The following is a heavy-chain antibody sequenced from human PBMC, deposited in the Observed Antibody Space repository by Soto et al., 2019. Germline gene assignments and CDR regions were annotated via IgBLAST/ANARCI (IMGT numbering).Heavy chain of an antibody. CDR3: VKDAYGDSRIFDY. CDR2: IKSKTDGGTT. V-gene: IGHV3-15*05. CDR1: GFTFSNAW. Sequence: GGSLRLSCAASGFTFSNAWMSWVRQAPGKGLEWVGRIKSKTDGGTTDYAAPVKGRFTISRDTSKDVLYLQMNSLTTADTALYFCVKDAYGDSRIFDYWGRGTQVTVSS. D-gene: IGHD4-17*01. J-gene: IGHJ4*02.